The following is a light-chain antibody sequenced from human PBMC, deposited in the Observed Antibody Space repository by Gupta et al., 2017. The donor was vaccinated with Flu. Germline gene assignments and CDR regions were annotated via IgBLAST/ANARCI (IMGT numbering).Light chain of an antibody. CDR3: MQGSRWPWA. CDR2: QVS. CDR1: QSLVYSDGNTY. J-gene: IGKJ1*01. Sequence: PVXXGXXASISCRSSQSLVYSDGNTYLHWFQQRPGQSPRRLIYQVSHRESGVPDRFSGSGSGTDFILKISRVEAEDVGVYYCMQGSRWPWAFGQGTKVEIK. V-gene: IGKV2-30*01.